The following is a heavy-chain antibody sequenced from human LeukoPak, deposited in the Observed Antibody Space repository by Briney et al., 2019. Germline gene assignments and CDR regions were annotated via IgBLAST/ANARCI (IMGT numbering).Heavy chain of an antibody. D-gene: IGHD3-22*01. CDR2: TKQDGSEK. V-gene: IGHV3-7*01. Sequence: PGGSLRLSCAASGFTFSSYWMTWVRQAPGKGLEWVANTKQDGSEKYYVDSVKGRFTIFRDNAKNSLYLQMNSQRAEDTAVYYCARVLDSSSRYQAFPYWGQGTLVTVSS. CDR1: GFTFSSYW. J-gene: IGHJ4*02. CDR3: ARVLDSSSRYQAFPY.